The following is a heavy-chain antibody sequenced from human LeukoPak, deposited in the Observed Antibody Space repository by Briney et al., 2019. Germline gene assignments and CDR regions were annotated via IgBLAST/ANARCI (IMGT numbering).Heavy chain of an antibody. V-gene: IGHV3-21*01. D-gene: IGHD3-22*01. J-gene: IGHJ3*02. CDR1: GCTFSSYS. Sequence: GGSLRLSCAASGCTFSSYSMNWVRQAPGKGLEWVSSISSSSSYIYYADSVKGRFTISRDNAKNSLYLQMNSLRAEDTAVYYCARAMIVGNRAFDIWGQGTMVTVSS. CDR3: ARAMIVGNRAFDI. CDR2: ISSSSSYI.